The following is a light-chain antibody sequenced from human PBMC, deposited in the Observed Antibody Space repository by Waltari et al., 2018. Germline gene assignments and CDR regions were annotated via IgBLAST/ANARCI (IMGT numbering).Light chain of an antibody. CDR1: QSVGIS. J-gene: IGKJ1*01. V-gene: IGKV3-11*01. CDR2: DAS. CDR3: QQRSKWPLT. Sequence: EIVLTQSLAPLSLSQGERATLSCRASQSVGISLAWYQQKPGQAPRLLIYDASNRATGIPVRFSGSGSGTDFTLTISSLEPEDFAVYYCQQRSKWPLTFGQGTKVEIK.